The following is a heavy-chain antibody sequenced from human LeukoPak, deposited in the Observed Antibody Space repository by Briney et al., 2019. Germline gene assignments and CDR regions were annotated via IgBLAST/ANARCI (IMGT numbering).Heavy chain of an antibody. CDR3: ARGLTWGSYRIDY. D-gene: IGHD3-16*02. J-gene: IGHJ4*02. Sequence: PSETLSLTCTVSGGSISSSSYYWGWIRQPPGKGLEWIGEINHSGSTNYNPSLKSRVTISVDTSKNQFSLKLSSVTAADTAVYYCARGLTWGSYRIDYWGQGTLVTVSS. CDR1: GGSISSSSYY. V-gene: IGHV4-39*07. CDR2: INHSGST.